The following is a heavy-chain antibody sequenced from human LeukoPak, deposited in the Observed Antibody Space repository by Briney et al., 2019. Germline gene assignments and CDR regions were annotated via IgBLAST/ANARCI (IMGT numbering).Heavy chain of an antibody. J-gene: IGHJ4*02. D-gene: IGHD6-13*01. CDR1: GASFSSSTYY. V-gene: IGHV4-39*01. CDR3: ARHAGGISATGTRPFDY. Sequence: SETLSLTCTVSGASFSSSTYYWGWIRQPPGKGLEWIGSIYYSGSTYYNPSLKSRVTMSVDTSKNQFSLKLSSVTAADTAVYFCARHAGGISATGTRPFDYWGQGTLVTVSS. CDR2: IYYSGST.